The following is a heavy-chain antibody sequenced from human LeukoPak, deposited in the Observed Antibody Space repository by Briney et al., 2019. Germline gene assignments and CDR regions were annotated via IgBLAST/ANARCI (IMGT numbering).Heavy chain of an antibody. J-gene: IGHJ3*02. CDR1: GFTFSSYG. D-gene: IGHD6-19*01. Sequence: GRSLRLSCAVSGFTFSSYGMHWVRQAPGKGLVWVAVIWYDGSNKYYADSVKGRFTISRDNSKNTLYLQMNSLRAEDTAVYYCARDGVAVAIDAFDIWGQGTMVTVSS. V-gene: IGHV3-33*01. CDR2: IWYDGSNK. CDR3: ARDGVAVAIDAFDI.